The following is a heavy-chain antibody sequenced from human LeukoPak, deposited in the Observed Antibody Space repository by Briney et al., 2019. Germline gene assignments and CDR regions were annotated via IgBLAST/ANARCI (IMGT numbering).Heavy chain of an antibody. CDR1: GFTFSSYA. V-gene: IGHV3-23*01. J-gene: IGHJ4*02. CDR2: IFGSGGSA. D-gene: IGHD6-13*01. CDR3: TKDGGSRWFGPIDY. Sequence: PGGSLRLSCAASGFTFSSYAMYWVRQAPGKGLEWVSGIFGSGGSAHYADSVKGRFTISRDNSKNTVYLQMNSLRAEDTAVYYCTKDGGSRWFGPIDYWGQGTLVAVSS.